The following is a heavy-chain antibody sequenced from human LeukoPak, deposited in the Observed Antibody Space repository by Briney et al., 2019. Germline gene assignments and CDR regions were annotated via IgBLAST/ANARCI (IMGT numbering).Heavy chain of an antibody. CDR1: GFTFSNAW. D-gene: IGHD3-10*01. V-gene: IGHV3-15*01. CDR2: IKSKTDGGTT. Sequence: GGSLRLSCAASGFTFSNAWMSWVRQAPGKGLEWVGRIKSKTDGGTTDYAAHVKGRFTISRDDSKNTLYLQMNSLKTEDTAVYYCNSPPVLWFGESPGRYYYYYYMDVWGKGTTVTISS. CDR3: NSPPVLWFGESPGRYYYYYYMDV. J-gene: IGHJ6*03.